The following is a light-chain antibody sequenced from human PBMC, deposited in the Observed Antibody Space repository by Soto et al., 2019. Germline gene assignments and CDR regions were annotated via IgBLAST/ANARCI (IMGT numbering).Light chain of an antibody. V-gene: IGLV2-14*01. J-gene: IGLJ1*01. Sequence: QSPPTRPATVCRSPGLTSTLSVTGTSSHVCVYNYVSWYQQPPGKAPKLMIYEVSNRPSGVSNRVSRSKSGNTASVPISGLQAEDVADYYCSSYTRSSNYVFGTGTKVTVL. CDR3: SSYTRSSNYV. CDR1: SSHVCVYNY. CDR2: EVS.